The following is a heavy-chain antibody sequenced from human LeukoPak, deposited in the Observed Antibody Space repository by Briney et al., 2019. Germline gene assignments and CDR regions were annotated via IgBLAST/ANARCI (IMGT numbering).Heavy chain of an antibody. CDR3: ARVGGDYDSSGYRVDYFDY. CDR1: GFTFSSYA. CDR2: ISYDGSNK. J-gene: IGHJ4*02. Sequence: GGSLRLSCAASGFTFSSYAMHWVRQAPGKGLEWVAVISYDGSNKYYADSVKGRFTISRDNSKNTLYLQMNSLRAEDTAVYYCARVGGDYDSSGYRVDYFDYWGRGTLVTVSS. D-gene: IGHD3-22*01. V-gene: IGHV3-30-3*01.